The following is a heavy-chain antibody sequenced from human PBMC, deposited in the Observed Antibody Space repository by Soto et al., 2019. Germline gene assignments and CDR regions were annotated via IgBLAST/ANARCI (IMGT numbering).Heavy chain of an antibody. D-gene: IGHD5-18*01. CDR2: MNPNSGNT. CDR3: VRSPLAAMEFDY. J-gene: IGHJ4*02. Sequence: QVQLVQSGAEVKKPGASVKVSCKASGYTFTSYDINWVRQATGQGLEWMGWMNPNSGNTGYAQKFQGRVTMTRNTSLSTAFMELSSLRSEDTAVYYCVRSPLAAMEFDYLGQGTLVTVSS. CDR1: GYTFTSYD. V-gene: IGHV1-8*01.